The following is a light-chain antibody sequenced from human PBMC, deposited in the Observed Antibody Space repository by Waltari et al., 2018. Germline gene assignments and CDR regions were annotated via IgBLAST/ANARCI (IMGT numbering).Light chain of an antibody. V-gene: IGLV2-8*01. CDR1: SSDVGGYNY. J-gene: IGLJ2*01. CDR3: SSYTGSDDLV. CDR2: EVS. Sequence: QSALTQPPSASGSPGQSVSTSCTGTSSDVGGYNYVSWYQQHPGKAPKLMIYEVSKRPSGVPDRFSGSKSGNTASLTVSGLQAEDDADYYCSSYTGSDDLVFGGGTRLTVL.